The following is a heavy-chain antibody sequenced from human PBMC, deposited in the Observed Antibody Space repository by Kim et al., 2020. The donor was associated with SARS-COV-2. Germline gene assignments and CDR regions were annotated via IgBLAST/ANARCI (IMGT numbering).Heavy chain of an antibody. D-gene: IGHD6-13*01. V-gene: IGHV4-59*01. CDR3: ARVKSSSWYVGAFDI. Sequence: PSLRRRITISVDTSKNQSSLKLSSVTAADTAVYYCARVKSSSWYVGAFDIWGQGTMVTVSS. J-gene: IGHJ3*02.